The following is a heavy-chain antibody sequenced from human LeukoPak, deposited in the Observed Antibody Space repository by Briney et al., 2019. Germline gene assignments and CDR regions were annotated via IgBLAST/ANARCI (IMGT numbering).Heavy chain of an antibody. J-gene: IGHJ4*02. D-gene: IGHD3-22*01. CDR2: IYYSGST. CDR1: GGSINSNTYY. CDR3: ARLSGYYSALFYY. Sequence: SETLSLTCTVSGGSINSNTYYWGWIRQPPGKGLEWIGSIYYSGSTYYNPSLKSRVTISVDTSKNQFSLKLSSVTAADTAVYYCARLSGYYSALFYYWGQGTLVTVSS. V-gene: IGHV4-39*01.